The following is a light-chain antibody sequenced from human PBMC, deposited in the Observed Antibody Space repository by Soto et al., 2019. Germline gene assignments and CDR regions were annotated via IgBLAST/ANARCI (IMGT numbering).Light chain of an antibody. CDR2: STS. CDR1: QNINND. Sequence: DIQMTQSPSSLSASVGDRVTVTCRTSQNINNDLNWYQQRPGKAPKLLIYSTSTVQSGVPLRFSGSVSGTNFNLTITSLQPEDFATYFCEQTYSTPVTFGQGTRLEIK. V-gene: IGKV1-39*01. J-gene: IGKJ5*01. CDR3: EQTYSTPVT.